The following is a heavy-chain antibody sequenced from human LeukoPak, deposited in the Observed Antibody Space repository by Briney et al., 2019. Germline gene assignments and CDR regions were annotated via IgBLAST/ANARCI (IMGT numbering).Heavy chain of an antibody. CDR3: AKGLVPVYYYGMDV. J-gene: IGHJ6*02. V-gene: IGHV3-30*18. CDR2: ISYDGSNK. D-gene: IGHD6-19*01. CDR1: GFTFSSYA. Sequence: GGSPRLSCAASGFTFSSYAMHWVRQAPGKGLEWVAVISYDGSNKYYADSVKGRFAISRDNSKNTLYLQINSLRAEDTAVYYSAKGLVPVYYYGMDVWGQGTTVTVSS.